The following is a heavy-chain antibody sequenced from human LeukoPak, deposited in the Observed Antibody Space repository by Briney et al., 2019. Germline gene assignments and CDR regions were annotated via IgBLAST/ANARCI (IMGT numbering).Heavy chain of an antibody. CDR3: ARGTMFPYYSDY. D-gene: IGHD3-10*02. Sequence: GGSLRLSCAASEFSVGSNYMTWVRQAPGKGPEWVSLIYSGGSTYYADSVKGRFTISRDNSKNTLYLQMNSLRAEDTAVYYCARGTMFPYYSDYWGQGTLVTVSS. CDR1: EFSVGSNY. V-gene: IGHV3-66*01. J-gene: IGHJ4*02. CDR2: IYSGGST.